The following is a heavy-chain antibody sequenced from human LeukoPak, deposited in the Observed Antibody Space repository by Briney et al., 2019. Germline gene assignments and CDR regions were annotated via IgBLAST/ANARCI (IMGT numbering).Heavy chain of an antibody. CDR1: GYTFSNYG. CDR2: ISSYNDNT. J-gene: IGHJ1*01. D-gene: IGHD3-22*01. Sequence: ASVKVSCKASGYTFSNYGISWVRQAPGQGLEWMGWISSYNDNTNYAQKLQGRVTMTRDTSISTAYLELSRLRSDDTAVYYCARASYDSSDYEYFQHWGQGTLVTVSS. CDR3: ARASYDSSDYEYFQH. V-gene: IGHV1-18*01.